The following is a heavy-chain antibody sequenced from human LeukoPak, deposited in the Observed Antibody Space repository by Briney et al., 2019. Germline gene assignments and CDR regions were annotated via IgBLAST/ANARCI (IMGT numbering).Heavy chain of an antibody. Sequence: ASVKVSCKASGYTFTGYYMHWVRQAPGQGLEWMGWVNPNSGGTNYAQKFQGRVTMTRDTSISTAYMELSRLRSDDTAVYYCARVYDSSGYHDTFDIWGQGTMVTVSS. CDR1: GYTFTGYY. V-gene: IGHV1-2*02. CDR3: ARVYDSSGYHDTFDI. J-gene: IGHJ3*02. D-gene: IGHD3-22*01. CDR2: VNPNSGGT.